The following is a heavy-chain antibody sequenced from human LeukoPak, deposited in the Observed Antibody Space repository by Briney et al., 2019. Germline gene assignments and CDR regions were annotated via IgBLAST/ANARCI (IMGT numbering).Heavy chain of an antibody. CDR1: GFTFSSYA. Sequence: GGSLRLSCAASGFTFSSYAMSWVRQAPGKGLEWVSGISGSGGSTYYADSVKGRFTISRDNSKNTLYLQMNSLRAEDTAVYYCAKGTQLWPYEYYFDYWGQGTLVTVSS. CDR2: ISGSGGST. V-gene: IGHV3-23*01. D-gene: IGHD5-18*01. J-gene: IGHJ4*02. CDR3: AKGTQLWPYEYYFDY.